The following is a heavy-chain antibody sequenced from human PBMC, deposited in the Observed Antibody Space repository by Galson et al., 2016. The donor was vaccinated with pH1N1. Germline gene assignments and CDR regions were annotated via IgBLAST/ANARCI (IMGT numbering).Heavy chain of an antibody. CDR2: IIPGNGNT. CDR1: GYTFNSYA. D-gene: IGHD1-20*01. Sequence: SVKVSCKASGYTFNSYALHWVRQAPGQRLKWMGWIIPGNGNTKFSQKFQDRVVFTRDTSATTVNMELRGLRSEDTAVYFCVRDSFPLNDILTSYLGQFFLHWGQGTLVTVSS. V-gene: IGHV1-3*01. J-gene: IGHJ1*01. CDR3: VRDSFPLNDILTSYLGQFFLH.